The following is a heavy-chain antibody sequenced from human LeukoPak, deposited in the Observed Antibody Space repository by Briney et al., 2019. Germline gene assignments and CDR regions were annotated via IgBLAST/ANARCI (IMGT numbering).Heavy chain of an antibody. CDR2: IYYSGST. V-gene: IGHV4-39*01. Sequence: SETLSLTCTVSGGSISSSSYYWGWIRQPPGKGREWIGSIYYSGSTYYNPSLKSRVTISVDTSKNQFSLKLSSVTAADTAVYYCATTPSLNTAMVNVDYWGQGTLVTVSS. J-gene: IGHJ4*02. CDR1: GGSISSSSYY. CDR3: ATTPSLNTAMVNVDY. D-gene: IGHD5-18*01.